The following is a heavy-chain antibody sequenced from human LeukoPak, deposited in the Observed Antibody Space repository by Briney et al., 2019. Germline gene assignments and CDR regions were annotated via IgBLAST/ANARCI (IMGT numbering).Heavy chain of an antibody. CDR3: ARGKSGNYGTKGY. Sequence: GDSVRLFCAASGYPFHRCGKMGAPHAPGKGRECVADIKKDGSEKYYVDSVKGRYTISRDNAKNSLYLQMNSLRVEDTAVYYCARGKSGNYGTKGYWGKGTLVTVSS. CDR2: IKKDGSEK. V-gene: IGHV3-7*01. J-gene: IGHJ4*02. D-gene: IGHD1-26*01. CDR1: GYPFHRCG.